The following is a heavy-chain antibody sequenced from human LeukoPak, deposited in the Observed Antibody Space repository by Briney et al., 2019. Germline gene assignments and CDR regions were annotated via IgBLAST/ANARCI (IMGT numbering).Heavy chain of an antibody. J-gene: IGHJ4*02. Sequence: GASVKVSCKASGYTFTSYGISWVRQAPGQGLEWMGWISAYNGNTNYAQKLQGRVTMTTDTSTSTAYMELSSLRSEDTAVYYCARARAVAGTFRVSFDYWGQGTLVTVSS. CDR3: ARARAVAGTFRVSFDY. D-gene: IGHD6-19*01. CDR1: GYTFTSYG. CDR2: ISAYNGNT. V-gene: IGHV1-18*01.